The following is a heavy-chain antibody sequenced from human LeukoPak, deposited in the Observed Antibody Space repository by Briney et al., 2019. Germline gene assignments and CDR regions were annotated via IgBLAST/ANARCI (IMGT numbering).Heavy chain of an antibody. Sequence: GASVKVSCKASGGTFSSYAISWVRQAPGQGLEWMGIINPSGRSTSYAQKFQGRVTMTGDMSTSTVYMELSSLRSEDTAVYYCARGYGSGSYYRDYWGQGTLVTVSS. J-gene: IGHJ4*02. CDR2: INPSGRST. CDR3: ARGYGSGSYYRDY. D-gene: IGHD3-10*01. V-gene: IGHV1-46*01. CDR1: GGTFSSYA.